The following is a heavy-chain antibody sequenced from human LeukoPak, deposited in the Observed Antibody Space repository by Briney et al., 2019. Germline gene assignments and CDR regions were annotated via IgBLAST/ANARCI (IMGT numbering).Heavy chain of an antibody. CDR3: EGWSVDAALDI. D-gene: IGHD2-15*01. J-gene: IGHJ3*02. CDR1: GGSISNYY. V-gene: IGHV4-4*07. Sequence: SETLSLTCTVSGGSISNYYWTWIRQPAGKGLEWIGRIYTSGSTNYNPSLKSRVTMSVDTSKNQFSLKLSSVTAADTAVYYCEGWSVDAALDIWGQGTMVTVSS. CDR2: IYTSGST.